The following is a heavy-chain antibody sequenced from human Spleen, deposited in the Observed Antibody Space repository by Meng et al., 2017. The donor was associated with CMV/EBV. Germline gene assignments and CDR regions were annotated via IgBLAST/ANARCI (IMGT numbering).Heavy chain of an antibody. D-gene: IGHD3-10*01. CDR2: INHRGST. J-gene: IGHJ3*02. Sequence: SKTLSLTGAVYGGSFSGYYWSWIRQLPGKGLEWFGEINHRGSTNYNPSLKSRVTISVDTSKNQFSLKLSSVTAADTAVYYCARVPPDYYGSGSYYNRKPNSAFDIWGQGTMVTVSS. CDR1: GGSFSGYY. V-gene: IGHV4-34*01. CDR3: ARVPPDYYGSGSYYNRKPNSAFDI.